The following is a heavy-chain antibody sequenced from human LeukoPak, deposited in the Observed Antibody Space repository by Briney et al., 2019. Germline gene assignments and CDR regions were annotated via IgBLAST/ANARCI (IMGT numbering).Heavy chain of an antibody. D-gene: IGHD4-11*01. V-gene: IGHV4-4*07. CDR3: ARAPTVTSPFDI. J-gene: IGHJ3*02. Sequence: KTSETLSLTCTVSGGSISTYYWSWIRQPAGKGLEWIGRIYTTGSTIYNPSLKSRVTMSVDTSKNQFSLKLSSVTAADTAVYYCARAPTVTSPFDIWGQGTVVTVS. CDR2: IYTTGST. CDR1: GGSISTYY.